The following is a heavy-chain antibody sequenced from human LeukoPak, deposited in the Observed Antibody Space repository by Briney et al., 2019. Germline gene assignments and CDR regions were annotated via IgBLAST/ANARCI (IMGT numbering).Heavy chain of an antibody. CDR2: IYYSGNT. CDR1: GASISSYY. CDR3: ARDYDSSGWYDY. V-gene: IGHV4-59*01. D-gene: IGHD6-19*01. Sequence: SETLSLTCTVSGASISSYYWSWIRQPPGKGLEWIGYIYYSGNTNYNPSLKSRVTISVDTSKNQFSLKLSSVTAADTAVYYCARDYDSSGWYDYWGQGTLVTVYS. J-gene: IGHJ4*02.